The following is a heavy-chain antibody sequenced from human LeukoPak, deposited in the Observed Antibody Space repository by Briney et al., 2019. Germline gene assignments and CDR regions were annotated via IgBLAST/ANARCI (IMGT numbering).Heavy chain of an antibody. Sequence: ASVKVSCKASGYTFTSYDINWVRQATGQGLEWMEWMNPDSGGTAYSQRFQGRVTMTRNTSISTAYMELSSLRSEDTAVYYCARVAAGESLGYYFYYMDVWGKGTTVTVSS. CDR3: ARVAAGESLGYYFYYMDV. CDR2: MNPDSGGT. CDR1: GYTFTSYD. V-gene: IGHV1-8*01. D-gene: IGHD3-10*01. J-gene: IGHJ6*03.